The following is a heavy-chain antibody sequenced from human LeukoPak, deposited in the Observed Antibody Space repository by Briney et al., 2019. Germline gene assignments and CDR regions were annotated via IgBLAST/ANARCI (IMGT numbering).Heavy chain of an antibody. CDR3: AQNQWEFPA. J-gene: IGHJ5*02. CDR2: VSDSGGST. V-gene: IGHV3-23*01. CDR1: GFTFSSYA. D-gene: IGHD1-26*01. Sequence: PGGSLRLSCVVPGFTFSSYAMSWVRQTPGKGLEWVSSVSDSGGSTYYADSVQGRFTISRDNSKNTLYLQMNSLRAEDTATYFCAQNQWEFPAWGQGTLVTVSS.